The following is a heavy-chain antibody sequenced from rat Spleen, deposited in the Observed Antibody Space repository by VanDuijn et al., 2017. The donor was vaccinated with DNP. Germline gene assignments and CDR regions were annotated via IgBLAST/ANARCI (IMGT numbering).Heavy chain of an antibody. Sequence: EVQLVESGGGLVQPGRSLKLSCAASGFTFSNYYMAWVRQSLRKGLEWVAVIIYDGSNTHYRDSVKGRFTISRENAKSPLYLQMDSLQTEDTAMYFCARSPTGNWFAYWGQGTLVTVSS. V-gene: IGHV5-7*01. J-gene: IGHJ3*01. D-gene: IGHD5-1*01. CDR2: IIYDGSNT. CDR1: GFTFSNYY. CDR3: ARSPTGNWFAY.